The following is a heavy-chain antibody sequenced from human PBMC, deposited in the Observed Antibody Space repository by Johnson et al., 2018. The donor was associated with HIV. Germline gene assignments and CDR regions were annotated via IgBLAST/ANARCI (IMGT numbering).Heavy chain of an antibody. J-gene: IGHJ3*02. D-gene: IGHD4-11*01. CDR1: GFTFDDYA. CDR3: ARRSIRSDGFDI. Sequence: VQLVESGGGVVQPGRSLRLSCAASGFTFDDYAMSWVRQAPGKGLEWVSVIYSGGSTYYADSVKGRFTISRDNSKNTLYLQMNSLRAGDTAVYYCARRSIRSDGFDIWGQGTMVTVSS. CDR2: IYSGGST. V-gene: IGHV3-66*04.